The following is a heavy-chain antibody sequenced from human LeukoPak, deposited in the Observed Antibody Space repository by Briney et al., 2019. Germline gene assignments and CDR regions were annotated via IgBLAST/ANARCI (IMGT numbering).Heavy chain of an antibody. Sequence: GGSLRLSCAASGFTFSNAWMSWVRQAPGKGLGWVSAIYSGGSTYYADSVKDRFTISRDNSKNTLYLQMNSLRAEDTAVYYCARGTNNYAFDIWGQGTMVTVSS. V-gene: IGHV3-66*01. CDR2: IYSGGST. J-gene: IGHJ3*02. CDR3: ARGTNNYAFDI. D-gene: IGHD1-1*01. CDR1: GFTFSNAW.